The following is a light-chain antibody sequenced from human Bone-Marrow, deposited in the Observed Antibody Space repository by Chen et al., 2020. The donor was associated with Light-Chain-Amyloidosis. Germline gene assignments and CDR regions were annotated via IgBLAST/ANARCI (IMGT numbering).Light chain of an antibody. V-gene: IGLV2-14*03. CDR1: SSDVGDYNF. J-gene: IGLJ2*01. Sequence: QSALTQPASVSGSPGPSITISCTGTSSDVGDYNFVSWYQQHPGKAPKLMIYDVTYRPSGVSNRFSGSKSGNTASLTISGLQAEDESDYYCSSYTSSNTVLFGGGTRLTVL. CDR2: DVT. CDR3: SSYTSSNTVL.